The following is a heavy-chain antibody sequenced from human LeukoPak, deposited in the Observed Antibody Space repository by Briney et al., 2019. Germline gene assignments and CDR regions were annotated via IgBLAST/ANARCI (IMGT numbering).Heavy chain of an antibody. J-gene: IGHJ4*02. CDR3: ARGRARNYYDSSEDY. D-gene: IGHD3-22*01. Sequence: GGSLRLSCAASGFTFSSYSMNWVRQAPGKGLEWVSSISSSSSHIYYADSVKGRFTISRDNAKNSLYLQMNSLRAEDTAVYYCARGRARNYYDSSEDYWGQGTLVTVSS. CDR2: ISSSSSHI. V-gene: IGHV3-21*01. CDR1: GFTFSSYS.